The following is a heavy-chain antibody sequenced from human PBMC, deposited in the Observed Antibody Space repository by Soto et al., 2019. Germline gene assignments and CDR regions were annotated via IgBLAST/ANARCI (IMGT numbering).Heavy chain of an antibody. CDR2: ISGYNGHT. D-gene: IGHD5-12*01. Sequence: QVQLVQSGVEVKKPGASVKVSCKASGYTFTNYGITWVRQAPGQGLEWVGWISGYNGHTNYAQQLQDRVTMTTDTSTSTVYMELRSLRSDDTDVYFCARYDRWLPTGHFDNWGQGTLVIVSS. CDR1: GYTFTNYG. CDR3: ARYDRWLPTGHFDN. V-gene: IGHV1-18*01. J-gene: IGHJ5*02.